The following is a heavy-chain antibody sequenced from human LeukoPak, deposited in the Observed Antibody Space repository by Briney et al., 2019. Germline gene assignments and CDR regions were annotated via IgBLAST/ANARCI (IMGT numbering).Heavy chain of an antibody. V-gene: IGHV3-11*01. Sequence: GGSLRLSCAASGFTFSDYYMSWIRQAPGKGLERVSYISSNGSTIYYADSVKGRFTISRDNAKNSLYLQMNSLRAEDTAVYYCARDRYYYDSSGYYPTSWDYWGQGTLVTVSS. CDR3: ARDRYYYDSSGYYPTSWDY. J-gene: IGHJ4*02. CDR1: GFTFSDYY. CDR2: ISSNGSTI. D-gene: IGHD3-22*01.